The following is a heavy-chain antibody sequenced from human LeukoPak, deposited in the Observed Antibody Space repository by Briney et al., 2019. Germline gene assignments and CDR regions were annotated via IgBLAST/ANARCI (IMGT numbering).Heavy chain of an antibody. CDR3: ARDGSYGSLDL. CDR1: GFTFRRHG. V-gene: IGHV3-33*01. J-gene: IGHJ5*02. D-gene: IGHD2-15*01. Sequence: GRSLRLSCAASGFTFRRHGFHWVRQAPGKGLEWVTCIWYDGSKKYYADSVKGRFTVSRDDSKNTLYLQMDSLRAEDTAAYYCARDGSYGSLDLWGQGTLVTVSS. CDR2: IWYDGSKK.